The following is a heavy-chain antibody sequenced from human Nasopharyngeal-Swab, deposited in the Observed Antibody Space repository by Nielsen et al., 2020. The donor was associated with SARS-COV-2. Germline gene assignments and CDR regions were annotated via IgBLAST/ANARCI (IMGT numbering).Heavy chain of an antibody. CDR3: ARNRHYDFWSGYFVGAFDI. CDR2: IFSNDEK. J-gene: IGHJ3*02. V-gene: IGHV2-26*01. CDR1: GFSLSNARMG. Sequence: GPTLVKPTETLTLTCTVSGFSLSNARMGVSWIRQPPGKALEWLAHIFSNDEKSYSTSLKSRLTISKDTSKSQVVLTMTNMDPVDTATYYCARNRHYDFWSGYFVGAFDIWGQGTMVTVSS. D-gene: IGHD3-3*01.